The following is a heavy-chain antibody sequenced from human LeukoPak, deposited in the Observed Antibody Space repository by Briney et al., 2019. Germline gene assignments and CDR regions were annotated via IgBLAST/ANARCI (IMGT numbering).Heavy chain of an antibody. J-gene: IGHJ6*03. CDR2: IYYSGTT. CDR3: ARAPYGSYYRHYYYYMDV. V-gene: IGHV4-39*07. CDR1: GGSISSDNYY. D-gene: IGHD1-26*01. Sequence: SETLSLTCTVSGGSISSDNYYWGWIRQPPGKGLEWIGSIYYSGTTYYNPSLKSRVTISVDTSKNQFSLKLSSATAADAAVYYCARAPYGSYYRHYYYYMDVWGKGTTVTVSS.